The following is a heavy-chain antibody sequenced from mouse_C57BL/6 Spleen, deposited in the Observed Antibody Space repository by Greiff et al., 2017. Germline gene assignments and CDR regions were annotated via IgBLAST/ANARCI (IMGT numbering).Heavy chain of an antibody. CDR1: GFSLTSYA. Sequence: QVQLQESGPGLVAPSPSLSITCTVSGFSLTSYAISWVRQPPGKGLEWLGVMWTGGGTNYNSALKSRLSISKDNSKSQVFLKMNRLQTDDTARYYCARNGDGYYAMEYWGQGTSVTVSS. D-gene: IGHD2-13*01. J-gene: IGHJ4*01. V-gene: IGHV2-9-1*01. CDR2: MWTGGGT. CDR3: ARNGDGYYAMEY.